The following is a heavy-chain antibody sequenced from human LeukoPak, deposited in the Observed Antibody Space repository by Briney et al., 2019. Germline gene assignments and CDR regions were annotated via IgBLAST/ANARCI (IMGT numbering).Heavy chain of an antibody. CDR1: GFTFDDYA. J-gene: IGHJ4*02. CDR2: ISWNSGSI. D-gene: IGHD6-13*01. V-gene: IGHV3-9*01. CDR3: AKDIRSLAAAVSFDY. Sequence: GRSLRLSCAASGFTFDDYAMHWVRQAPGKGLEWVSGISWNSGSIGYADSVKGRFTISRDNAKNSLYLQMNSLRAEDTALYYCAKDIRSLAAAVSFDYWGQGTLVTVSS.